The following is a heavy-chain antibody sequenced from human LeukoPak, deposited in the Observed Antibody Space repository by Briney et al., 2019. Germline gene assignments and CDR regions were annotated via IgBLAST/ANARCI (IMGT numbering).Heavy chain of an antibody. Sequence: GGSLRLSCAAPGFTFSSYGMHWVRQAPGKGLEWVAFIRYDGSNKYYADSVKGRFTISRDNSKNTLYLQMNSLRAEDTAVYYCAKDKKGYSSGMFDYWGQGTLVTVSS. V-gene: IGHV3-30*02. J-gene: IGHJ4*02. CDR2: IRYDGSNK. CDR1: GFTFSSYG. CDR3: AKDKKGYSSGMFDY. D-gene: IGHD6-19*01.